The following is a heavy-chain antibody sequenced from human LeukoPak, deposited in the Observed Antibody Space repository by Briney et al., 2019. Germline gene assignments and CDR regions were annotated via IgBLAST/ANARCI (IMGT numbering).Heavy chain of an antibody. CDR2: INPNSGGT. J-gene: IGHJ6*02. CDR1: GYTFTGCY. CDR3: ARDRYEEQQLVMYYYYGMDV. Sequence: ASVKVSYKASGYTFTGCYMHWVRQAPGQGLEWMGWINPNSGGTNYAQKFQGRVTMTTDTSTSTAYMELRSLRPGDTAVYYCARDRYEEQQLVMYYYYGMDVWGQGTAVTVSS. V-gene: IGHV1-2*02. D-gene: IGHD6-13*01.